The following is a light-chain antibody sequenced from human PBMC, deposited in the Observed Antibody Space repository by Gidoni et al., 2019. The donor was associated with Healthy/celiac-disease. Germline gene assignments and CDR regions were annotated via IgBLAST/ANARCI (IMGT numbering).Light chain of an antibody. V-gene: IGKV2-28*01. J-gene: IGKJ1*01. Sequence: DIVMTQSPLSLPVTPGEPASIPCRSSQSLLHSNGYNYLDWYLQKPGQPPQLLIYLGSNRASGVPDRFSGSGSGTDFTLKISRVEAEDVGVYYCRQALQTPRTFGQGTKVEIK. CDR2: LGS. CDR3: RQALQTPRT. CDR1: QSLLHSNGYNY.